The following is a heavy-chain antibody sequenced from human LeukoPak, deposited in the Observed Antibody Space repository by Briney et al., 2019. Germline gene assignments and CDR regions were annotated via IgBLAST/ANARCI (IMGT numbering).Heavy chain of an antibody. CDR3: AREQAYYYDSSYYYYYGMDV. J-gene: IGHJ6*02. V-gene: IGHV4-59*01. CDR2: IYYCGST. CDR1: GGSISSYC. Sequence: SETLSLTCTVSGGSISSYCWSWIRQPPGKGLEWIGYIYYCGSTNYNPSLKSRVTISVDTSKNQFSLKLSSVTAADTAVYYCAREQAYYYDSSYYYYYGMDVWGQGTTVTVSS. D-gene: IGHD3-22*01.